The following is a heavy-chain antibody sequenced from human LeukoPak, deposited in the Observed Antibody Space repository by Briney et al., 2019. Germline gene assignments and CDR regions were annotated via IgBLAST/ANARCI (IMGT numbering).Heavy chain of an antibody. V-gene: IGHV1-69*04. CDR3: ARGPYGSGSLY. J-gene: IGHJ4*02. Sequence: SVKVSCKASGGTFSSYAISWVRQAPGQGLEWMGRIIPILGIANYAQKFQGRVTITADKSTSTAYMELSSLRSEDTAVYHCARGPYGSGSLYWGQGTLVTVSS. CDR2: IIPILGIA. CDR1: GGTFSSYA. D-gene: IGHD3-10*01.